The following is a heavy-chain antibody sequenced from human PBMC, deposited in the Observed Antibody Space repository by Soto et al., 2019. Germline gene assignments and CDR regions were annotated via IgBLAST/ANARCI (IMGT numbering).Heavy chain of an antibody. CDR3: AKLYWNPRYLDY. V-gene: IGHV3-23*01. J-gene: IGHJ4*02. Sequence: PGGSLRLSCAASGFTFTNVAMTWVRQAPGKGPEWVSTITDSGGSTDYADSVKGRFTISRDNSKXXXXXXXXXXXXXXTAVYYCAKLYWNPRYLDYWGQGARVTVSS. CDR1: GFTFTNVA. D-gene: IGHD1-1*01. CDR2: ITDSGGST.